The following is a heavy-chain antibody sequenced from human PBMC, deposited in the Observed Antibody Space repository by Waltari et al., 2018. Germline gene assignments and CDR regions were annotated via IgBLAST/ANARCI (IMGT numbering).Heavy chain of an antibody. J-gene: IGHJ3*01. CDR3: ARSASHASDV. V-gene: IGHV1-46*01. Sequence: QVQVIQSGAEVRKPGASVRISCKTSGYIFTDYYINWVRQAPGQGLEFMEVINTRAGSTSYALNFQGRIAITRDTSTSTVYLELSSLRSDDTAVYYCARSASHASDVWGRGSMVTVSS. CDR1: GYIFTDYY. CDR2: INTRAGST.